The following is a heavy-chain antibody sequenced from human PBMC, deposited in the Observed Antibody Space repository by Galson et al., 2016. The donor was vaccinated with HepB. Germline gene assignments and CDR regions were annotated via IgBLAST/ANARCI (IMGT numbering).Heavy chain of an antibody. CDR1: GGTFNSYG. CDR2: IIPLFDTP. Sequence: SVKVSCKASGGTFNSYGLSWVRQAPGQGLEWMGGIIPLFDTPNYAQRFQGRVTITADESTTTAYMELSSLRSEDTALYYCARSNSRDFWSAYFVDWGQGTLVTVSS. V-gene: IGHV1-69*13. CDR3: ARSNSRDFWSAYFVD. D-gene: IGHD3-3*01. J-gene: IGHJ4*02.